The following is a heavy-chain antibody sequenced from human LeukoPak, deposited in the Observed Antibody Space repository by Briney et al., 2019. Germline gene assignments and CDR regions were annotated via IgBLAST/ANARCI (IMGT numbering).Heavy chain of an antibody. CDR3: ARDGEALMNTAMVTGLHSYYYYGMDV. D-gene: IGHD5-18*01. CDR2: INPNSGGT. V-gene: IGHV1-2*04. Sequence: ASVKVSCKASGYTFTGYYMHWVRQAPGQGLEWMGWINPNSGGTNYAQKFQGWVTMTRDTSISTAYMELSRLRSDDTAVYYCARDGEALMNTAMVTGLHSYYYYGMDVWGQGTTVTVSS. CDR1: GYTFTGYY. J-gene: IGHJ6*02.